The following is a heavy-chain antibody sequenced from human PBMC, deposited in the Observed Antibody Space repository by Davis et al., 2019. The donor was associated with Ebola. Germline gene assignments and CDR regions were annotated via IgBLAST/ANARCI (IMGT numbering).Heavy chain of an antibody. D-gene: IGHD6-6*01. Sequence: AASVKVSCKASGGTFSSYAISWVRQAPGQGLEWMGRIIPILGIANYAQKLQGRVTMTTDTSTSTAYMELSSLRSEDTAVYYCARGGRGIAARPDYYGMDVWGQGTTVTVSS. CDR3: ARGGRGIAARPDYYGMDV. J-gene: IGHJ6*02. V-gene: IGHV1-69*04. CDR2: IIPILGIA. CDR1: GGTFSSYA.